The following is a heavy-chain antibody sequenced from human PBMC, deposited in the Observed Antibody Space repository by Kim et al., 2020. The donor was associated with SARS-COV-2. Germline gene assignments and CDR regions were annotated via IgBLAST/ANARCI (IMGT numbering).Heavy chain of an antibody. Sequence: GGSLRLSCAASGFTFSSYAMSWVRQAPGKGLEWVSAISGSGGSTYYADSVKGRFTISRDNSKNTLYLQMNSLRAEDTAVYYCAKGEGVVVVPAAKGAFDYWGQGTLVTVSS. J-gene: IGHJ4*02. CDR2: ISGSGGST. V-gene: IGHV3-23*01. CDR1: GFTFSSYA. CDR3: AKGEGVVVVPAAKGAFDY. D-gene: IGHD2-2*01.